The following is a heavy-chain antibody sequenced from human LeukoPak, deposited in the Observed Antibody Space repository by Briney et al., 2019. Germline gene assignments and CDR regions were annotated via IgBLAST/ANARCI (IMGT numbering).Heavy chain of an antibody. CDR1: GFTFDDYG. CDR3: ARVYELREEDYYYYYMDV. D-gene: IGHD5/OR15-5a*01. CDR2: INWNGGST. V-gene: IGHV3-20*04. Sequence: GRSLRLSCAASGFTFDDYGMNWVRQAPGKGLESVSGINWNGGSTGYADSVKGRFTISRDNAKNSLYLQMNSLRAEDTALYYCARVYELREEDYYYYYMDVWGKGTTVTVSS. J-gene: IGHJ6*03.